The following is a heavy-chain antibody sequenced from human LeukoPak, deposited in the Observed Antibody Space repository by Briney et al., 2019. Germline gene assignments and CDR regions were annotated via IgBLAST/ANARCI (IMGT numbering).Heavy chain of an antibody. J-gene: IGHJ5*02. Sequence: GESLKISCKGSGYSFTSYWISWVRQLPGKGLEWMGRIDPSDSYTNYSPSFQGHVTISADKSISTAYLQWSSLKASDTAMYYCARQNYDFWSGYDHNWFDPWGQGTLVTVSS. CDR2: IDPSDSYT. CDR3: ARQNYDFWSGYDHNWFDP. D-gene: IGHD3-3*01. CDR1: GYSFTSYW. V-gene: IGHV5-10-1*01.